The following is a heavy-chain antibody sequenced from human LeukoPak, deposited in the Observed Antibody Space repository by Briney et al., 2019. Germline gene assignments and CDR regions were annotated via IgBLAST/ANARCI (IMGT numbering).Heavy chain of an antibody. D-gene: IGHD3-16*02. Sequence: GGSLRLSCAASGFTFTDSWMSWVRQPPGKGLEWVVNIRPDRTEKYYVDSLKGRFTVFRDNAKNSLYLQMSSLRAEDTAVYYCARVRYGNYFDYWGQGTLVTVSS. J-gene: IGHJ4*02. V-gene: IGHV3-7*04. CDR1: GFTFTDSW. CDR2: IRPDRTEK. CDR3: ARVRYGNYFDY.